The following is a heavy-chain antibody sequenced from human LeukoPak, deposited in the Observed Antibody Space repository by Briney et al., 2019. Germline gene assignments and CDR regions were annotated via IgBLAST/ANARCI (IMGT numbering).Heavy chain of an antibody. J-gene: IGHJ5*02. CDR1: GGTFSSYT. CDR2: ITPILGIA. CDR3: ASSSHPYWFDP. D-gene: IGHD6-13*01. V-gene: IGHV1-69*02. Sequence: SVKVSCKASGGTFSSYTISWVRQAPGQGLEWMGRITPILGIANYAQKFQGRVTITADKSTSTAYMELSSLRSEDTAVHYCASSSHPYWFDPWGQGTLVTVSS.